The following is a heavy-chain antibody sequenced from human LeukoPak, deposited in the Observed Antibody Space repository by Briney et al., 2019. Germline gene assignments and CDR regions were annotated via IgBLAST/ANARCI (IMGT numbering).Heavy chain of an antibody. CDR1: GFTFSSYE. D-gene: IGHD3-10*01. Sequence: GGALRLSCAASGFTFSSYEMNWVRQAPGKGLEWVSYISSSGSTIYYADSVKGRFTISRDNAKNSLYLQMNSLRAEDTALYYCARDGYMVRGVLPRDYWGQGTLVTVSS. CDR2: ISSSGSTI. J-gene: IGHJ4*02. V-gene: IGHV3-48*03. CDR3: ARDGYMVRGVLPRDY.